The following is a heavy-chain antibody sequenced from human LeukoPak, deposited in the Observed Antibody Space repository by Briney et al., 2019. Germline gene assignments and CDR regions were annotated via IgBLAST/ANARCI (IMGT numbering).Heavy chain of an antibody. CDR3: ARSGGTSTDYYYYYGMDV. V-gene: IGHV3-21*01. Sequence: GGSLRLSCAASGFTFSSYSMNWVRQAPGKGLEWVSSISSSSSYIYYADSTKGRFTISRDNAKNSLYLQMNSLRAEDTAVYYCARSGGTSTDYYYYYGMDVWGKGTTVTVSS. CDR2: ISSSSSYI. CDR1: GFTFSSYS. J-gene: IGHJ6*04. D-gene: IGHD3-16*01.